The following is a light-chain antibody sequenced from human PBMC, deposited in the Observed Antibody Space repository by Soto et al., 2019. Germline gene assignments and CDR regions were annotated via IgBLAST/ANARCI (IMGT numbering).Light chain of an antibody. J-gene: IGKJ3*01. Sequence: ETVMTQSPGTLSVSPGERATLSCRASQSVSSNLAWYQQKPGQAPRLLIYGASTRATGIPARFSGSGSGTEFTLTISSLRSEDFAVYYCQQYNNWPPLFGPGTRVDIK. CDR1: QSVSSN. CDR2: GAS. CDR3: QQYNNWPPL. V-gene: IGKV3-15*01.